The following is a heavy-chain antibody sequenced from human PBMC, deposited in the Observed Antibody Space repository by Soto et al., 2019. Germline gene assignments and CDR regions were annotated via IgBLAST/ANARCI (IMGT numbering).Heavy chain of an antibody. V-gene: IGHV1-8*01. CDR1: GYTFTNYN. CDR3: ARAEPYSTSSPFDY. Sequence: QVQLVQSGAEVKKPGASVMVSCKTSGYTFTNYNINWVRQATGQGLEWMGWMNPNSGNTGYAQKFQGRVTMTRNTSITTAYMELNSLRSGDTAVYYCARAEPYSTSSPFDYWGQGTLVTVSS. CDR2: MNPNSGNT. D-gene: IGHD6-6*01. J-gene: IGHJ4*02.